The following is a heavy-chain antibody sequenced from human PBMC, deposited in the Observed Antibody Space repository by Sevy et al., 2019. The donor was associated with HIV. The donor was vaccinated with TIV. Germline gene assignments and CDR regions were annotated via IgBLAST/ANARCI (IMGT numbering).Heavy chain of an antibody. D-gene: IGHD1-20*01. CDR1: GGSISSGGYY. Sequence: SETLSLTCTVSGGSISSGGYYWSWIRQHPGKGLEWIGYISYSGSTNYKPSLKSRVTISVDTSKNQFSLKLSPVTAADTAVYSCARATNLNSFDFWGQGTMVTVSS. V-gene: IGHV4-31*03. CDR3: ARATNLNSFDF. CDR2: ISYSGST. J-gene: IGHJ3*01.